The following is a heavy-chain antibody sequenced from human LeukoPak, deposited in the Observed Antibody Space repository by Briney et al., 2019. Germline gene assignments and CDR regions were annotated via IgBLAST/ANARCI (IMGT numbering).Heavy chain of an antibody. CDR2: IYYSGST. J-gene: IGHJ4*02. CDR3: ARDGVAVAGFDY. CDR1: GGSISSSSYY. D-gene: IGHD6-19*01. Sequence: SETLSLTCTVSGGSISSSSYYWGWIRQPPGKGLEWIGSIYYSGSTYYNPSLKSRVTISVDTSKNQFSLKLSSVTAADTAVYYCARDGVAVAGFDYWGQGTLVTVSS. V-gene: IGHV4-39*07.